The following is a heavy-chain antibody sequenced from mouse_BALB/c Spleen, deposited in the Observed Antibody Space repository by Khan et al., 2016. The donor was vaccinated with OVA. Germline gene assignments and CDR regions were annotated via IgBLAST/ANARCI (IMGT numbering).Heavy chain of an antibody. J-gene: IGHJ2*01. D-gene: IGHD2-5*01. CDR2: TNPTNGRT. CDR3: ARNKEIVTNYFDY. V-gene: IGHV1S81*02. Sequence: QVRLQQSGAELVKAGASVKMSCKASGYTFTSYWMHWVKQRLGQGLEWFAETNPTNGRTYYNEKFKSKATLTVDKSSSTAYMLLSGPTFEDSAIYYCARNKEIVTNYFDYWGQGTTLTVSS. CDR1: GYTFTSYW.